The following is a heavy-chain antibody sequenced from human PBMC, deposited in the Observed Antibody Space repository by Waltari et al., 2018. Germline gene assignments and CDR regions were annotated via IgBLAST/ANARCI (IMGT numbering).Heavy chain of an antibody. V-gene: IGHV3-48*04. Sequence: EVQLVESGGGLVQPGGSLRLSCAASGFTFSSYSMTWVRQAPGKGLEWVSYISSSSSTIYYADSVKGRFTISRDNAKNSLYLQMNSLRAEDTAVYYCARDSPGGVIALYYFDYWGQGTLVTVSS. CDR3: ARDSPGGVIALYYFDY. J-gene: IGHJ4*02. CDR1: GFTFSSYS. CDR2: ISSSSSTI. D-gene: IGHD3-16*02.